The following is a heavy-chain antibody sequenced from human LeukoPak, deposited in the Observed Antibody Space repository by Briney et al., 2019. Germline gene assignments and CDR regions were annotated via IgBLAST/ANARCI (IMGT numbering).Heavy chain of an antibody. V-gene: IGHV1-8*01. CDR1: GYTFTSYD. D-gene: IGHD6-19*01. CDR2: MNPNSGNT. Sequence: SVKVSCKASGYTFTSYDINWVRQATGQGLEWMGWMNPNSGNTRYAQKFQGRVTMTRNTSISTAYMELSSLRAEDTAVYYCARGWEWEQWPYYFDYWGQGTLVTVSS. CDR3: ARGWEWEQWPYYFDY. J-gene: IGHJ4*02.